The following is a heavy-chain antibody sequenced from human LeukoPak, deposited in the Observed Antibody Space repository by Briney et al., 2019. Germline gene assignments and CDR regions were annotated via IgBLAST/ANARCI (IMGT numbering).Heavy chain of an antibody. Sequence: GGSLRLSCAASGFTFGTYAMSWVRQTPGKSLEWVSIISNGGITTYYADSVRGRFSISRDNTKNLLYLQMNSLRVEDTAVYYCARDYGWSFANWGQGTLVTVSS. J-gene: IGHJ4*02. V-gene: IGHV3-23*01. D-gene: IGHD3-10*01. CDR1: GFTFGTYA. CDR2: ISNGGITT. CDR3: ARDYGWSFAN.